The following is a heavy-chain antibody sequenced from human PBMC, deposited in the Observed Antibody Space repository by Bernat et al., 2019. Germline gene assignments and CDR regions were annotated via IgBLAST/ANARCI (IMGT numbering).Heavy chain of an antibody. CDR3: ARELVTGSGAAFLI. V-gene: IGHV3-11*01. CDR1: GFTFSDYY. CDR2: IAESGWSI. Sequence: QVQLVESGGGLVNPGGSLRLSCAASGFTFSDYYMAWIRQAPGRGLEWVSYIAESGWSINYADSVRGRFTISRDNAKNSLSLQMNSLRAEDTVVYYCARELVTGSGAAFLIWGQGTTVTVSS. J-gene: IGHJ3*02. D-gene: IGHD2-21*02.